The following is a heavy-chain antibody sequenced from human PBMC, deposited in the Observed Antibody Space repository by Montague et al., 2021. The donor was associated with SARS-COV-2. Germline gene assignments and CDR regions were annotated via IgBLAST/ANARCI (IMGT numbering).Heavy chain of an antibody. CDR3: ARDMGVGYSYGQYYYYGMDV. Sequence: SLRLSCAASGFTFSSISMNWVRQAPGKRLEWVSSISSESAYIVYAESVRGRFTISRDNAQNLLYLQMNSLRAEDTAVYYCARDMGVGYSYGQYYYYGMDVWGQGTTVTVSS. D-gene: IGHD5-18*01. V-gene: IGHV3-21*01. CDR1: GFTFSSIS. J-gene: IGHJ6*02. CDR2: ISSESAYI.